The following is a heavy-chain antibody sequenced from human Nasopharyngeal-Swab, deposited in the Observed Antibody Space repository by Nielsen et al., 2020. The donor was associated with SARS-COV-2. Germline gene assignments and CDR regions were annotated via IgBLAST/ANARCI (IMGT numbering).Heavy chain of an antibody. D-gene: IGHD3-3*01. CDR2: TFYSGST. CDR3: ASAPKLRFLDWLGPVFDY. Sequence: GSLRLSCTVSGDSISNTDYYWGWIRQPPGRGLEWIASTFYSGSTYYNPSLRSRVTISIDTSKNQFSLKLSSVTAAETAVYYCASAPKLRFLDWLGPVFDYWGRGSLVTVSS. CDR1: GDSISNTDYY. J-gene: IGHJ4*02. V-gene: IGHV4-39*01.